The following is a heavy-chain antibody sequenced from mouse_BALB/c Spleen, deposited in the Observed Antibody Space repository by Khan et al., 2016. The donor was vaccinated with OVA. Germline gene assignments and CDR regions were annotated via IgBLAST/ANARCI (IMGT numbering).Heavy chain of an antibody. V-gene: IGHV5-6-5*01. CDR3: ARDYWFVY. Sequence: EVELVESGGGLVKPGGSLKVSCAASGFTFSNYDMSWVRQTPEKRLEWVTSISSGGSTYYPDSAKGRFTISRDNARNILYLQMSSLRSEDTAMYYCARDYWFVYWGQGTLVTVSA. CDR1: GFTFSNYD. CDR2: ISSGGST. J-gene: IGHJ3*01.